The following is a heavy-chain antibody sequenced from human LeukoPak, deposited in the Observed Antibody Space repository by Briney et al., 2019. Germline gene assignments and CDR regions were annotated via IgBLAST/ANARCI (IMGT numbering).Heavy chain of an antibody. J-gene: IGHJ4*02. CDR2: ISYSGTT. Sequence: SETLSLTCTVSGASISSYFWSWIRQPPGRGLEWIGYISYSGTTNFSPSLKSRVTISVDTSKNHFSLKLNSVTAAGTAMYYCARSLYGSSPNPYYFDYWGQGTLVTVSS. D-gene: IGHD6-6*01. V-gene: IGHV4-59*12. CDR1: GASISSYF. CDR3: ARSLYGSSPNPYYFDY.